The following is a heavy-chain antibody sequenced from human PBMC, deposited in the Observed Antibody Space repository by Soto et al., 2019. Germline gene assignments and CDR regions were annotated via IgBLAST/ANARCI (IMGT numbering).Heavy chain of an antibody. D-gene: IGHD3-9*01. CDR3: AKTATYFDDYHNTGYSSEDY. Sequence: QLVESGGGVVQPGKSLRLSCTVSGLPFNDFGLHWVCQTPGKGLEWVAIISHDGKKKLYDDSVKGRFTVSRDNSRNILYLQMTRLGSADTALYFCAKTATYFDDYHNTGYSSEDYWGRGTMVTVSS. V-gene: IGHV3-30*18. CDR2: ISHDGKKK. J-gene: IGHJ4*01. CDR1: GLPFNDFG.